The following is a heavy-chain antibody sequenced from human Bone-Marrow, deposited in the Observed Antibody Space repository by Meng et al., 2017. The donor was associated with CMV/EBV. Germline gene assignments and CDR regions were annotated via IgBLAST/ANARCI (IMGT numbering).Heavy chain of an antibody. J-gene: IGHJ3*02. CDR1: GFTFSSYA. CDR3: ARGCSSTSCYNHDAFDI. Sequence: GESLKISCAASGFTFSSYAMHWVRQAPGKGLEWVAVISYDGSNKYYADSVKGRFTISRDNSKNTLYLQMNSLRAEDTAVYYCARGCSSTSCYNHDAFDIWGQGTRVTVSS. V-gene: IGHV3-30-3*01. D-gene: IGHD2-2*02. CDR2: ISYDGSNK.